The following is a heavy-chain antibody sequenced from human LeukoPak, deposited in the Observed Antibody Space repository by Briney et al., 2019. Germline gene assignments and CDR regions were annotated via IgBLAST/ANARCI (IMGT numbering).Heavy chain of an antibody. Sequence: PGGSLRLSCAASGFTFSSYWMSWVRQAPGKGLEWVANIKQDGSEKYYVDSVKGRFTISRDNAKNSLYLQMNNLRAEDTAVYYCARWLQLKRYYFDYWGQGTLVTVSS. CDR3: ARWLQLKRYYFDY. CDR1: GFTFSSYW. CDR2: IKQDGSEK. D-gene: IGHD5-24*01. V-gene: IGHV3-7*01. J-gene: IGHJ4*02.